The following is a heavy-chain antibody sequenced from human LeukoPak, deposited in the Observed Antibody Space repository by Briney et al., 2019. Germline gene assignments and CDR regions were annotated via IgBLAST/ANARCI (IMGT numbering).Heavy chain of an antibody. CDR2: MNPNSGNT. CDR3: ARLIAAAGTPLGY. CDR1: GYTFTSYD. Sequence: ASVKVSCKASGYTFTSYDINWVRQATGQGLEWMGWMNPNSGNTGYAQKFQGRVTMTRNTSISTAYMELSSLRSEDTAVYYCARLIAAAGTPLGYWGQGTLVIVSS. D-gene: IGHD6-13*01. J-gene: IGHJ4*02. V-gene: IGHV1-8*01.